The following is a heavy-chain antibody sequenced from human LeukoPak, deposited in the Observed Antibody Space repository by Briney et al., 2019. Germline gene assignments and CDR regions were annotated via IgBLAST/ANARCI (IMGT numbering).Heavy chain of an antibody. CDR3: ARARDCSSTSCYILGDY. J-gene: IGHJ4*02. Sequence: PSETLSLTCTVSGGSISSYYWSWIRQPPGKGREWIGYIYYSGCTNYNPSLKSRVPISVDTSKNQFSLKLSSVTAADTAVYYCARARDCSSTSCYILGDYGGQGTLVTVSS. CDR1: GGSISSYY. CDR2: IYYSGCT. D-gene: IGHD2-2*02. V-gene: IGHV4-59*01.